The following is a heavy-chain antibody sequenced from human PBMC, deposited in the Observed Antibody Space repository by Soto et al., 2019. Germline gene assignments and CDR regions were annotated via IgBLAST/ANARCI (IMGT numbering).Heavy chain of an antibody. D-gene: IGHD3-3*01. CDR1: RGSMNSYY. J-gene: IGHJ5*02. CDR2: VYSSGGT. V-gene: IGHV4-4*07. CDR3: ARGQRFSDWFDP. Sequence: WETLSLTCTVSRGSMNSYYWTWIRQPAGKGLEWIGRVYSSGGTHYNPSLKSRITISLDTSNNQFSLRLLSVTDADTAVYYCARGQRFSDWFDPWGQGTLVTVSS.